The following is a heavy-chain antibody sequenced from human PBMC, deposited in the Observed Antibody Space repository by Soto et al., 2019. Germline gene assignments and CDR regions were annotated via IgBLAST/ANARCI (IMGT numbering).Heavy chain of an antibody. CDR1: GFTFSSYG. CDR2: IWYDGSNK. V-gene: IGHV3-33*01. J-gene: IGHJ4*02. Sequence: GGSLRLSCAASGFTFSSYGMHWVRQAPGKGLEWVAVIWYDGSNKYYADSVKGRFTISRDNSKNTLYLQMNSLRAEDTAVYYCARDANPYSSSSEPEGPHDYWGQGTLVTVSS. CDR3: ARDANPYSSSSEPEGPHDY. D-gene: IGHD6-6*01.